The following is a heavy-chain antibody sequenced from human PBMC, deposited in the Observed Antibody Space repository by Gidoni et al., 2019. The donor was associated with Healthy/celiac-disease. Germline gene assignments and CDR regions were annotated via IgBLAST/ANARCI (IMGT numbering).Heavy chain of an antibody. CDR1: GFTFSRYA. J-gene: IGHJ6*02. D-gene: IGHD6-13*01. V-gene: IGHV3-23*01. Sequence: EVQLLESGGGLVQPGGSLRLSCSASGFTFSRYAMSWVRQAPGKGLEWVSAISGSGGSTYYADSVKGRFTISRDNSKNTLYLQMNSLRAEDTAVYYCAKAGIAAAGTFSVYYYYGMDVWGQGTTVTVSS. CDR3: AKAGIAAAGTFSVYYYYGMDV. CDR2: ISGSGGST.